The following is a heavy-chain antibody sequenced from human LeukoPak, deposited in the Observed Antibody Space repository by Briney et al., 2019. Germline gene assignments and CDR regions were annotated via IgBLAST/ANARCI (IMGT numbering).Heavy chain of an antibody. J-gene: IGHJ4*02. CDR3: ARLAGNGDYGFFSSYYFDY. CDR2: IYPGDSDT. Sequence: GESLKISCKGSGYSFTSCWIGWVRQMPGKGLEWMGIIYPGDSDTRYSPSFQGQVTISADKSISTAYLQWSSLKASDTAMYYCARLAGNGDYGFFSSYYFDYWGQGTLVTVSS. D-gene: IGHD4-17*01. V-gene: IGHV5-51*01. CDR1: GYSFTSCW.